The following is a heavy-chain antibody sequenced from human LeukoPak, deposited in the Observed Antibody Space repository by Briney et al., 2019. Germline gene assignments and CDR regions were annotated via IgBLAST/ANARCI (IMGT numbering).Heavy chain of an antibody. CDR3: SRRGQLGGLDY. CDR2: IKSKTAGGTT. V-gene: IGHV3-15*01. Sequence: GGSLRLSCAASGLTFSNAWMSWVRQAPGKGLEWVGRIKSKTAGGTTDYAAPVKGRFTISRDDSKNTLYLHMNSLKTEDTAIYYCSRRGQLGGLDYWGQGTLVTVSS. CDR1: GLTFSNAW. D-gene: IGHD1-1*01. J-gene: IGHJ4*02.